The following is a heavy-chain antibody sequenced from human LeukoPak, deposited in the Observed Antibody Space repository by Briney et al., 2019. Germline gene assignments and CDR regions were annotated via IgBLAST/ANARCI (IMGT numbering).Heavy chain of an antibody. Sequence: AGRSLRLSCAASGFTLSSNYMSWVRQAPGKGLEWVSVIYSGGSTYYADSVKGRLTISRDNSKNTLYLQMNSLRAEDTAVYYCARGDYGDYVERLWGQGTLVTVSS. CDR2: IYSGGST. CDR3: ARGDYGDYVERL. D-gene: IGHD4-17*01. CDR1: GFTLSSNY. J-gene: IGHJ4*02. V-gene: IGHV3-53*01.